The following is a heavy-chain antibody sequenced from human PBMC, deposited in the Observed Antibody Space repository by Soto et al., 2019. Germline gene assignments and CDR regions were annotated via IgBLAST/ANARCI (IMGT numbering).Heavy chain of an antibody. CDR1: GFTFSSYS. J-gene: IGHJ3*02. CDR2: ISRSSSYI. Sequence: VESLRLSCAASGFTFSSYSMNWVRQAPGKGLEWVSSISRSSSYIYYADSVKGRFTISRDNAKNSLYLQMNSLRAEDTAVYYCARGGYDSSGYYYTPSAFDIWGQGTMVTVSS. V-gene: IGHV3-21*01. D-gene: IGHD3-22*01. CDR3: ARGGYDSSGYYYTPSAFDI.